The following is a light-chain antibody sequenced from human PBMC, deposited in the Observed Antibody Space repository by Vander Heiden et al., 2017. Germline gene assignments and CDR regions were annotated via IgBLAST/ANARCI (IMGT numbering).Light chain of an antibody. CDR1: QSVSSY. CDR2: DAS. V-gene: IGKV3-11*01. J-gene: IGKJ5*01. Sequence: EIVLTQPPATLSLSPGERATLSCRASQSVSSYLAWYQQKPGQAPRLLIYDASTRATGIPARFSGSGSGTEFTLTISSLEPEDFAVYYCQQRSNWPPITFGQGTRLEIK. CDR3: QQRSNWPPIT.